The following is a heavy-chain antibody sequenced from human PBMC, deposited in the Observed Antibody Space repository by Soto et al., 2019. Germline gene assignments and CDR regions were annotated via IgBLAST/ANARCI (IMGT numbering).Heavy chain of an antibody. CDR3: ATPGGPDSGGYYYFDY. Sequence: QVHLEQSGADVQKAGASVKVSCKASGYTFTGYYIHWVRQAPGQGPEWMGWINPKSGGTHFAQKFQGRVTMTTDTTINTAYMELNTLRSDDTAMYFCATPGGPDSGGYYYFDYWGQGTLITVSS. D-gene: IGHD3-22*01. J-gene: IGHJ4*02. V-gene: IGHV1-2*02. CDR1: GYTFTGYY. CDR2: INPKSGGT.